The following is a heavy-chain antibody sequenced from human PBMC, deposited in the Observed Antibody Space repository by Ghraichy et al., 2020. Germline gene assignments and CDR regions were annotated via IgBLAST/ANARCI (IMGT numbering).Heavy chain of an antibody. CDR2: IYHSGST. CDR3: TRDRFYYASSGYL. J-gene: IGHJ1*01. CDR1: GYSISSGYY. Sequence: SETLSLTCDVSGYSISSGYYWGWIRQPPGKGLEWIGCIYHSGSTYYSPSLRGRVTISMDTSKNQISLRLTSVIAADTAVYYCTRDRFYYASSGYLGGQGTLVTVSS. V-gene: IGHV4-38-2*02. D-gene: IGHD3-22*01.